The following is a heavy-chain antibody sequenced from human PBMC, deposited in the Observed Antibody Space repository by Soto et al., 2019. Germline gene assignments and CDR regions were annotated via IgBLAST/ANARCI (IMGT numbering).Heavy chain of an antibody. Sequence: ASVKVSCKASGYTFTSYGISWVRQAPGQGLEWMGWISAYNGNTNYAQKLQGRVTMTTDTSTSTAYMELRSLRSDDTAVYYCARNPSIVLVPAATSNWFDPWGQGTLVTVPQ. J-gene: IGHJ5*02. V-gene: IGHV1-18*01. CDR1: GYTFTSYG. CDR3: ARNPSIVLVPAATSNWFDP. D-gene: IGHD2-2*01. CDR2: ISAYNGNT.